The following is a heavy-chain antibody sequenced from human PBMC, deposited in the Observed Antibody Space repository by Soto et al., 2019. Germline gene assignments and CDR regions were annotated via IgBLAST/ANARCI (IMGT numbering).Heavy chain of an antibody. CDR3: ARGVRHDSGSGDNWFDP. V-gene: IGHV1-3*01. CDR1: GYIFTSYA. D-gene: IGHD3-10*01. J-gene: IGHJ5*02. CDR2: INPGNGKT. Sequence: QVQLVQSGAEMKKPGASVRVSCKASGYIFTSYAMQWVRQAPGQGLEWMGWINPGNGKTKYSQKFQGRVTITRDTSARTVYMELSSLTSKDTATYLRARGVRHDSGSGDNWFDPWGQGTRGTVAA.